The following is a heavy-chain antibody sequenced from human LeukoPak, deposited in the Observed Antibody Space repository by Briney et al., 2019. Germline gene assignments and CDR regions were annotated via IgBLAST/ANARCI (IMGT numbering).Heavy chain of an antibody. D-gene: IGHD4-17*01. J-gene: IGHJ4*02. CDR2: IYHSGST. Sequence: PSGTLSLTCAVSGASISSSNWWSWVRQPPGKGLEWIGEIYHSGSTNYNPSLKSRVTISVDKSMNQFSLKLNFVTAADTAVYYCARESTVTHPFDSWGQGTLVTVSS. CDR1: GASISSSNW. CDR3: ARESTVTHPFDS. V-gene: IGHV4-4*02.